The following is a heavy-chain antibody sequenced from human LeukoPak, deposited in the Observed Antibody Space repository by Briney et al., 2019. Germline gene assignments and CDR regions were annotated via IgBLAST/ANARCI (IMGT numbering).Heavy chain of an antibody. V-gene: IGHV4-59*08. J-gene: IGHJ4*02. CDR1: GGSISSYY. CDR2: IYYSGST. Sequence: PSETLSLTCTVSGGSISSYYWSWIRQPPGKGLEWIGYIYYSGSTNYNPSLKSRVTISVDTSKNQFSLKLSSVTAADTAVYYCASYSGWYADYWGQGTLVTVSS. CDR3: ASYSGWYADY. D-gene: IGHD6-19*01.